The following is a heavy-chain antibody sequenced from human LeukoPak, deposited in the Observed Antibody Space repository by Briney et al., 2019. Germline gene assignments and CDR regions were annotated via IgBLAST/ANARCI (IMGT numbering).Heavy chain of an antibody. V-gene: IGHV3-23*01. CDR2: FSSDGI. D-gene: IGHD2-15*01. CDR3: AKDYARGGCSLAHCNPIDS. J-gene: IGHJ4*02. CDR1: GFTFSTFA. Sequence: GGSLRLSCAASGFTFSTFAMTWVRQAPGKGLEWVSTFSSDGIHYADSVKGRFAISRDDSMSTLFLQMNSLRAEDTAIYYCAKDYARGGCSLAHCNPIDSWGQGTLVTVSS.